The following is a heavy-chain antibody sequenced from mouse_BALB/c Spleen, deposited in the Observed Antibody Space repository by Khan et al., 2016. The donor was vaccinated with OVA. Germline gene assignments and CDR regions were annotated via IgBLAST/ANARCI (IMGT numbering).Heavy chain of an antibody. Sequence: QVQLKESGPELKKPGETVQISCKASGFTFTNYGINWVKQAPGKGLKWMGWINTYTGEPTFADDFKGRFAFSLETSASTAYLQINSLKNEDTATYFCARVGYNGAMGCWGKGTSVTVS. V-gene: IGHV9-3-1*01. CDR2: INTYTGEP. CDR1: GFTFTNYG. CDR3: ARVGYNGAMGC. D-gene: IGHD2-14*01. J-gene: IGHJ4*01.